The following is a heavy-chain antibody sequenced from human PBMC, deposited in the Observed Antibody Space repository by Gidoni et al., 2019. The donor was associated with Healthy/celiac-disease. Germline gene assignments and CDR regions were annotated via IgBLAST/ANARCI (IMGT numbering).Heavy chain of an antibody. D-gene: IGHD1-26*01. CDR1: GGTFSSYA. Sequence: QVQLVQSGAEVKKPGYSVKVSCKASGGTFSSYAISWVRQAPGQGLEWMGGIITIVGTANYAQKFQGRVTITADESTSTAYMELSSLRSEDTAVYYCATSPGSGSYFRFDYWGQGTLVTVSS. CDR3: ATSPGSGSYFRFDY. CDR2: IITIVGTA. V-gene: IGHV1-69*01. J-gene: IGHJ4*02.